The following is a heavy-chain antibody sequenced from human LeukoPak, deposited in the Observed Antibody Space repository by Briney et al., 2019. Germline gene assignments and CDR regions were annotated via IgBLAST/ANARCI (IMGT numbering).Heavy chain of an antibody. D-gene: IGHD3-10*01. CDR2: IYYSGST. J-gene: IGHJ3*02. Sequence: SSETLSLTCTVSGGSISSGVYYWSRIRQHPGKGLEWIGYIYYSGSTYSNPSLKSRLTMSVDISKNQFSLKLSSVTAADTAVYYCAGGVKGLRGAFDIWGQGTMVTVSS. V-gene: IGHV4-31*03. CDR1: GGSISSGVYY. CDR3: AGGVKGLRGAFDI.